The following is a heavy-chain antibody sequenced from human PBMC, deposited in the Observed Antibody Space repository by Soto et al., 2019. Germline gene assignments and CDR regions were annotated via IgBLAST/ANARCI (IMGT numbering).Heavy chain of an antibody. CDR3: ARIPVDTSMIYWLDP. Sequence: SETLSLTCTVSGGSVSSGDDYWSWIRQPPGKGLEWIGYIYYSGNTNYNPSLKSRVIISVDTSKNLFSLKLTSVTAADTAVYYCARIPVDTSMIYWLDPWGQGTLVTVSS. J-gene: IGHJ5*02. V-gene: IGHV4-61*08. CDR2: IYYSGNT. D-gene: IGHD5-18*01. CDR1: GGSVSSGDDY.